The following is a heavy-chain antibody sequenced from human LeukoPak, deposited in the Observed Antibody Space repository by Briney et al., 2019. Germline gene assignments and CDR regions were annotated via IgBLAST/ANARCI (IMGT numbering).Heavy chain of an antibody. Sequence: QPGGSLRLSCAASGFTFRTYWMSWVRQVPGKGLEWVANISPDGSKTYYVDSVKGRFTISRDNGKSSLFLEMNSLGVEDTAVYSCISGDSTNWGVFWGQGTLVTVSS. CDR3: ISGDSTNWGVF. V-gene: IGHV3-7*01. J-gene: IGHJ4*02. CDR1: GFTFRTYW. CDR2: ISPDGSKT. D-gene: IGHD7-27*01.